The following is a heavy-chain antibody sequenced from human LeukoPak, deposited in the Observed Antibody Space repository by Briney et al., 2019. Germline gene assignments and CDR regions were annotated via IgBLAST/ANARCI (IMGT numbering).Heavy chain of an antibody. CDR2: ISPDATKS. V-gene: IGHV3-74*03. J-gene: IGHJ4*02. Sequence: GGSLRLSCAASGFTFSVYYMFWVRQAPGKGLVWVSSISPDATKSKYADFVEGRLTISRDNAKNTLHLQLNSLRVEDAAVYYCATGYRSAYSWDSWGQGTLVTVSS. CDR3: ATGYRSAYSWDS. CDR1: GFTFSVYY. D-gene: IGHD5-12*01.